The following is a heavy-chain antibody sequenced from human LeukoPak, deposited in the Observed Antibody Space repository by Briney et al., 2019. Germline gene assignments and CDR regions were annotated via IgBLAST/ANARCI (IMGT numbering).Heavy chain of an antibody. D-gene: IGHD5-18*01. Sequence: SETLSLTCTVSGGPISSGDYYWSWIRQPPGKGLEWIGYIYYSGSTYYNPSLKSRVTISVDTSKNQFSLKLSSVTAADTAVYYCARGLQLWLPSYYYYMDVWGKGTTVTVSS. CDR1: GGPISSGDYY. J-gene: IGHJ6*03. CDR2: IYYSGST. CDR3: ARGLQLWLPSYYYYMDV. V-gene: IGHV4-30-4*08.